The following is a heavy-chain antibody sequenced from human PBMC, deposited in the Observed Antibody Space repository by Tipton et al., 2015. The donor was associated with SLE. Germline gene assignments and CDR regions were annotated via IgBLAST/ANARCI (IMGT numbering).Heavy chain of an antibody. CDR1: GYTFASFG. D-gene: IGHD2-21*01. V-gene: IGHV1-18*01. CDR3: AVDGSAVFKSPVVDC. J-gene: IGHJ4*02. Sequence: QVQLVQSGAEVKKPGASVKVSCKASGYTFASFGVSWVRQAPGQGLEWMGWISPYNNNTDYAPKFQGRVTMTADTSTSTAYMERGPVIVSDAAIFYFAVDGSAVFKSPVVDCWGQGTRVTVSS. CDR2: ISPYNNNT.